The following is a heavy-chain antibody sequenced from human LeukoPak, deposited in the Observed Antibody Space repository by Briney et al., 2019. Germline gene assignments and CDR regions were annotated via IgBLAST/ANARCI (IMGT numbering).Heavy chain of an antibody. J-gene: IGHJ6*03. Sequence: SETLSLTCTVSGGSISSGGYYWPWIRQHPGKGLEWIGYIYYSGSTYYNPSLKSRVTISVDTSKNQFSLKLSSVTAADTAVYYCARSSYGSGSTYYIDDWGKGITVTVSS. V-gene: IGHV4-31*03. CDR3: ARSSYGSGSTYYIDD. CDR2: IYYSGST. D-gene: IGHD3-10*01. CDR1: GGSISSGGYY.